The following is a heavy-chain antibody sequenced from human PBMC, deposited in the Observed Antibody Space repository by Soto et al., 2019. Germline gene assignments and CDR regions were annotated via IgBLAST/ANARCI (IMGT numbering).Heavy chain of an antibody. D-gene: IGHD3-9*01. CDR2: ISYDGSNK. Sequence: GGSLRLSCAASGFTFSSYGMHWVRQAPGKGLEWVAVISYDGSNKYYADSVKGRFTISRDNSKNTLYLQMNSLRAEDTAVYYCAAPGGYFDFPGWGQGTLVTVSS. CDR3: AAPGGYFDFPG. CDR1: GFTFSSYG. V-gene: IGHV3-30*03. J-gene: IGHJ4*02.